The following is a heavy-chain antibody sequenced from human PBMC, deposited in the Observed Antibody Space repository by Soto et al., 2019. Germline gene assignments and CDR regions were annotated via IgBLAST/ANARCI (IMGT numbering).Heavy chain of an antibody. CDR1: GASVTFGHYY. CDR2: CFFTGAT. J-gene: IGHJ6*02. CDR3: ARARSESAGSSLGRGLDV. Sequence: PSETRSLTFIVSGASVTFGHYYWSWIRQPPWKGLERSGHCFFTGATDDSPSLKSRVTMSVDSSKSQFSLSLASVTAADSAIYFCARARSESAGSSLGRGLDVWGHGXTVTVYS. D-gene: IGHD3-10*01. V-gene: IGHV4-61*01.